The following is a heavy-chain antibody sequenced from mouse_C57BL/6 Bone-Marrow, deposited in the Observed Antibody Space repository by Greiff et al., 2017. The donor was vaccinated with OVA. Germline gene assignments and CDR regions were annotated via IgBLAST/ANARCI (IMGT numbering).Heavy chain of an antibody. V-gene: IGHV1-42*01. D-gene: IGHD1-1*01. Sequence: EVQLQQSGPELVKPGASVKISCKASGYSFTGYYMNWVKQSPEKSLEWIGEINPSTGGTTYNQKFKAKATLTVDKSSSTAYMQLKSLTSEDSAVYYCARDGSSYGWFAYWGQGTLVTVSA. CDR3: ARDGSSYGWFAY. CDR1: GYSFTGYY. CDR2: INPSTGGT. J-gene: IGHJ3*01.